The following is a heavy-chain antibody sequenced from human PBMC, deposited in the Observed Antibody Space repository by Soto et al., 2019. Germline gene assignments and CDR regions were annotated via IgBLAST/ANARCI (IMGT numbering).Heavy chain of an antibody. D-gene: IGHD2-21*02. J-gene: IGHJ5*01. CDR3: ARDWGAGRYCGGDCSLSLDS. V-gene: IGHV1-46*01. CDR2: INPTAGST. Sequence: ASVKVSCKASGYTFTNFYMPWLRQAPGQGLEWMGIINPTAGSTNYAQRFQGRVTMTTDTSTSTFYMELINLRSGDTAVYYCARDWGAGRYCGGDCSLSLDSWG. CDR1: GYTFTNFY.